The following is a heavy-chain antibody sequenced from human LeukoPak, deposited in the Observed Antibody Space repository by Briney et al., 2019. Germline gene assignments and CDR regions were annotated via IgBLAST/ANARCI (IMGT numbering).Heavy chain of an antibody. CDR3: ATNYCSGGSCYPNWFDP. CDR2: FDPEDGET. D-gene: IGHD2-15*01. V-gene: IGHV1-24*01. Sequence: ASVKVSCKASGYTLTELSMHWVRQAPGKGLEWMGGFDPEDGETIYAQKFQGRVTMTEDTSTDTAYMELSSLRFEDTAVYYCATNYCSGGSCYPNWFDPWGQGTLVTVSS. J-gene: IGHJ5*02. CDR1: GYTLTELS.